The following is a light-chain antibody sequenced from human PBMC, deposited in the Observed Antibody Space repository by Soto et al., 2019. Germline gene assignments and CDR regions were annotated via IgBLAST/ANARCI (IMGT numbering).Light chain of an antibody. CDR3: QRYNGYSRT. CDR1: QSISTW. V-gene: IGKV1-5*01. CDR2: DAS. J-gene: IGKJ1*01. Sequence: DIQMTQSPSTLSASVGDRVTITCRASQSISTWLAWYQQKPGKVPKVLIYDASSLESGVPSWFSGSGSGTQFTLTISSLQPDDFATYYCQRYNGYSRTFGQGTKVDIK.